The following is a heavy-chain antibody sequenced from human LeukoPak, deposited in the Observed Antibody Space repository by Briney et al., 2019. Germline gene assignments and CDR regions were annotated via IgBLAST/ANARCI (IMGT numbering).Heavy chain of an antibody. CDR3: ARGPTPVVDY. V-gene: IGHV4-59*12. J-gene: IGHJ4*02. CDR1: GGSISSYY. Sequence: SETLSLTCTVSGGSISSYYWSWIRQPPGKGLEWIGYIYYSGSTNYNPSLKSRVTISVDTSKNQFSLKLSSVTAADTAVYYCARGPTPVVDYWGQGTLVTVSS. CDR2: IYYSGST.